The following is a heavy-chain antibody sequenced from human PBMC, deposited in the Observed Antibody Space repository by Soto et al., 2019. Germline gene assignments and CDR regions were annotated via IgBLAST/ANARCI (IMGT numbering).Heavy chain of an antibody. J-gene: IGHJ4*02. CDR1: GFTFSSYG. CDR2: IWYDGSNK. V-gene: IGHV3-33*01. Sequence: PGGSLRLPCAASGFTFSSYGMNWVRQAPGNGLEWVGVIWYDGSNKYYADSVQGRFTISRDNSKNTLYLQMNSLRAEDTAVYYCAREDPHPLLPYSSTDYWGQGTLVTVSS. CDR3: AREDPHPLLPYSSTDY. D-gene: IGHD2-2*01.